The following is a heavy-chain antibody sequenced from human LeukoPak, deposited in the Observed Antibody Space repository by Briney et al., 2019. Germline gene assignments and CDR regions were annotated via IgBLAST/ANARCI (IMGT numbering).Heavy chain of an antibody. J-gene: IGHJ6*02. CDR1: GGSISSSSYY. V-gene: IGHV4-61*01. CDR3: ARVGCSSTSCYYYYGMDV. CDR2: IYYSGST. Sequence: SETLSLTCTVSGGSISSSSYYWSWIRQPPGKGLEWIGYIYYSGSTNYNPSLKSRVTISVDTSKNQFSLKLSSVTAADTAVYYCARVGCSSTSCYYYYGMDVWGQGTTVTVSS. D-gene: IGHD2-2*01.